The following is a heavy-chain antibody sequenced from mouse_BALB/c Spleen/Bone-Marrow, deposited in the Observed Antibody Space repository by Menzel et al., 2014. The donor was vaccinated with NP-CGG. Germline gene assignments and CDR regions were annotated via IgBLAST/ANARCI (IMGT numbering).Heavy chain of an antibody. D-gene: IGHD1-1*01. V-gene: IGHV1-4*01. CDR2: INPSSGYT. Sequence: VQLQQSGAELARPGASVKMSCKASGYTFTSYTMHWVKQRPGQGLEWIGYINPSSGYTNYNQKFKDKATLTADKSSSTAYMQQSSLTSEGSAVYYCTRSLRWYFDVWGAGTTVTVSS. CDR3: TRSLRWYFDV. J-gene: IGHJ1*01. CDR1: GYTFTSYT.